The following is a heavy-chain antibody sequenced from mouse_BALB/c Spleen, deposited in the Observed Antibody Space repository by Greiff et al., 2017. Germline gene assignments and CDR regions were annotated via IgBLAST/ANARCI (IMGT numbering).Heavy chain of an antibody. J-gene: IGHJ4*01. CDR3: ARNLGLRRVYAMDY. Sequence: QVHVKQSGPGLVQPSQSLSITCTVSGFSLTSYGVHWVRQSPGKGLEWLGVIWSGGSTDYNAAFISRLSISKDNSKSQVFFKMNSLQANDTAIYYCARNLGLRRVYAMDYWGQGTSVTVSS. D-gene: IGHD2-4*01. CDR1: GFSLTSYG. V-gene: IGHV2-2*02. CDR2: IWSGGST.